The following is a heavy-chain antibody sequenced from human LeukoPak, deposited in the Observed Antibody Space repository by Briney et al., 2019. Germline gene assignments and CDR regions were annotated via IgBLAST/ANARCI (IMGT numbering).Heavy chain of an antibody. D-gene: IGHD3-9*01. CDR2: IYYSGST. CDR1: GGSISSGDYY. V-gene: IGHV4-30-4*01. CDR3: AGFRLRYFDWLSVFDY. Sequence: PSEPLSLTCTVSGGSISSGDYYWSWIRQPPGKGLEWIVYIYYSGSTYYNPSLKSRVTISVDTSKNQFSLKLSSVTAADTAVYYCAGFRLRYFDWLSVFDYWGQGTLVTVSS. J-gene: IGHJ4*02.